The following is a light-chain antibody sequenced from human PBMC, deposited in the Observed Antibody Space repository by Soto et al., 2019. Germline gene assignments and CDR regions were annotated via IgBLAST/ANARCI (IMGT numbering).Light chain of an antibody. Sequence: ELVLTQSPGTLSLSPGERVALSCRASQSVRGDYLAWYQQKPGQPPRLLIYEASRRATGIPDRFTGSGSGTDFLLTISRLEPEDLALYFCQQYGSSPHTFGQGTKLEIK. CDR3: QQYGSSPHT. J-gene: IGKJ2*01. V-gene: IGKV3-20*01. CDR2: EAS. CDR1: QSVRGDY.